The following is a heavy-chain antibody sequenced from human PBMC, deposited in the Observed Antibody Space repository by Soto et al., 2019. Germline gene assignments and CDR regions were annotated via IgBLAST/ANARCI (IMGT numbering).Heavy chain of an antibody. J-gene: IGHJ4*02. V-gene: IGHV3-23*01. Sequence: PGGSLRLSCSISGFTFSSYAMSWVRQAPGKGLEWVSVISGSGDSTYYADSVKGRFTISRDNSRNTLDLQMNSLGAEDTAIYYCAKLPTEYNYGYVLFDYWGQGTLVTVSS. CDR1: GFTFSSYA. CDR2: ISGSGDST. D-gene: IGHD5-18*01. CDR3: AKLPTEYNYGYVLFDY.